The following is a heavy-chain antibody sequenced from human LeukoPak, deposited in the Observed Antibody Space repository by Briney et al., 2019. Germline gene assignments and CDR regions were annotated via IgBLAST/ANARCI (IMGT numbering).Heavy chain of an antibody. D-gene: IGHD3-22*01. J-gene: IGHJ4*02. Sequence: SETLSLTCTVSGGSISRYYWSWIRQPPGKGLEWIGCIYYSGSTSYNPSLKSRVTISVDTSKNQFSLKLSSVTAADTAVYYCARVKSSGYYLAYYFDYWGQGTLVTVSP. V-gene: IGHV4-59*01. CDR2: IYYSGST. CDR3: ARVKSSGYYLAYYFDY. CDR1: GGSISRYY.